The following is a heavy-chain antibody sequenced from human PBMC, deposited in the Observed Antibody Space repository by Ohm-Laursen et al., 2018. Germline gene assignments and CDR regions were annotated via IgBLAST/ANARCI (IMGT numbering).Heavy chain of an antibody. D-gene: IGHD4-23*01. CDR3: ARAVRYQLLSDP. CDR2: MNPNSHNT. CDR1: GYTFSSYD. V-gene: IGHV1-8*01. J-gene: IGHJ5*02. Sequence: ASVKVSCKASGYTFSSYDIIWVRQASGQGPERMGWMNPNSHNTGYARKFRGRVSMTSDSSISTAYMGLYSLTSEDTATYYCARAVRYQLLSDPWGQGTLVTVSS.